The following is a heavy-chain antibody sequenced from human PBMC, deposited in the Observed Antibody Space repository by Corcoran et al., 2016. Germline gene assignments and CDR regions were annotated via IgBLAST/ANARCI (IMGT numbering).Heavy chain of an antibody. V-gene: IGHV4-59*01. CDR1: GGSISSYY. D-gene: IGHD3-22*01. CDR3: ASSYDSSGYMVGAFDI. Sequence: QVQLQESGPGLVKPSETLSLTCTVSGGSISSYYWSWIRQPPGKGLEWIGYIYYSGSTNYNPSLKSRVTISVDTSKNQVSLKLSSVTAADTAVYYCASSYDSSGYMVGAFDIWGQGTMVTVSS. CDR2: IYYSGST. J-gene: IGHJ3*02.